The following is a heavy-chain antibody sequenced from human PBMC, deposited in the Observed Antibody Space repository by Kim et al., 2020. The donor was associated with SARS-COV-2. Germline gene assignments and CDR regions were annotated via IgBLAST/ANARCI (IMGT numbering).Heavy chain of an antibody. CDR3: AHTVVPAATFDY. J-gene: IGHJ4*02. D-gene: IGHD2-2*01. V-gene: IGHV2-5*01. Sequence: KRDSPSLQRRITITKDTSKNPVVLTMTNMDPVDTATYYCAHTVVPAATFDYWGQGTLVTVSS. CDR2: K.